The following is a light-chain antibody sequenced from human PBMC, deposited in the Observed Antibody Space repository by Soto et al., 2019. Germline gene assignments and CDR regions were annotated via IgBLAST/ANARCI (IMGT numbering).Light chain of an antibody. CDR2: AAS. CDR3: QQLHDYPIT. J-gene: IGKJ5*01. V-gene: IGKV1-9*01. CDR1: QGISTF. Sequence: DIQMTQSPSSLSASVGDRVTITCRASQGISTFLNWYQQKPGKAPRLLIYAASRLQSGVPSRFSGSGSGTDFTLTISSLQPEDFATYYCQQLHDYPITFGQGTRLEIK.